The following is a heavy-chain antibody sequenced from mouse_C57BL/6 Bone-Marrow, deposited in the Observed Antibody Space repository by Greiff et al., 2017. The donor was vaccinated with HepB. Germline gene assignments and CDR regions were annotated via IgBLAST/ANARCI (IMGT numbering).Heavy chain of an antibody. CDR2: INPSSGYT. CDR3: ARLVSYYYAMDY. CDR1: GYTFTSYT. D-gene: IGHD2-12*01. J-gene: IGHJ4*01. V-gene: IGHV1-4*01. Sequence: QVQLKESGAELARPGASVKMSCKASGYTFTSYTMHWVKQRPGQGLEWIGYINPSSGYTKYNQKFKDKATLTADKSSSTAYMQLSSLTSEDSAVYYWARLVSYYYAMDYWGQGTSVTVSS.